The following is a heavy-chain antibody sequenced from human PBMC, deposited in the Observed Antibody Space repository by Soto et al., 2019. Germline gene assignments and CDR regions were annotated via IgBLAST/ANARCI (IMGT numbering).Heavy chain of an antibody. J-gene: IGHJ4*02. CDR3: AKDRQDPRDYFHY. CDR1: GFTFSSYA. CDR2: ISGRDGST. Sequence: GGSLRLSCVASGFTFSSYAMSWVRQAPGKGLQWVSTISGRDGSTSYADSVEGRFTISRDNPKNTLYLQMNSLRAEDTAVYYCAKDRQDPRDYFHYWGQGTLVTVSS. V-gene: IGHV3-23*01. D-gene: IGHD2-15*01.